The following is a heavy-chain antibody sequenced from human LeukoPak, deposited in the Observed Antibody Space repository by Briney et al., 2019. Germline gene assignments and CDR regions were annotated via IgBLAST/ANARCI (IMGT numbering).Heavy chain of an antibody. CDR1: GFTFSSYA. D-gene: IGHD3-3*01. CDR2: ISGSGGST. J-gene: IGHJ5*02. Sequence: GGSLRLSCAASGFTFSSYAMSWVRQAPGKGLEWVSAISGSGGSTYYADSVKGRFTISRDNSKNTLYLQMNSLRAEDTAVYYCAKEEKTYYDFWSGPDWFDPWGQGTLVTVSS. V-gene: IGHV3-23*01. CDR3: AKEEKTYYDFWSGPDWFDP.